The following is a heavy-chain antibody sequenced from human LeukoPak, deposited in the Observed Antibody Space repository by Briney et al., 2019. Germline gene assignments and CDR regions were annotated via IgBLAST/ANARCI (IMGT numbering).Heavy chain of an antibody. Sequence: PSETLSLTCTVSGGSISSYYWSWIRQPPGKGLEWIGYIYYSGSTNYNPSLKSRVTISVDTSKNQFSLKLSSVTAADTAVYYCASDQAAGTSLYYGMDVWGQGTTVTVSS. D-gene: IGHD6-13*01. CDR2: IYYSGST. V-gene: IGHV4-59*01. J-gene: IGHJ6*02. CDR1: GGSISSYY. CDR3: ASDQAAGTSLYYGMDV.